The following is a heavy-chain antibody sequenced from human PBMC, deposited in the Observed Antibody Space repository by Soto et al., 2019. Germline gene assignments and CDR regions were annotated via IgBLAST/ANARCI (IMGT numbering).Heavy chain of an antibody. CDR2: TSYDGSNN. D-gene: IGHD3-16*01. CDR3: ARWGTTGGLDV. Sequence: QVQLVESGGGVVQPGTSLRLSCVGSGFTFRSYVIHWVRQAPGKGLEWVALTSYDGSNNFYGDSVKGRFTISRHNYRNTVELQMDSLRFEDTALYYCARWGTTGGLDVWGHGTLVSVSS. V-gene: IGHV3-33*05. J-gene: IGHJ4*01. CDR1: GFTFRSYV.